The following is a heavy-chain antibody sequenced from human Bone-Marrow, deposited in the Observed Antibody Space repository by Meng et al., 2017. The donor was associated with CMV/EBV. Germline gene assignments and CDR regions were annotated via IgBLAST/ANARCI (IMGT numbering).Heavy chain of an antibody. CDR2: IYPGDSDT. V-gene: IGHV5-51*01. D-gene: IGHD1-7*01. CDR1: GYMFTTYW. CDR3: ARQDWTYGHRPYYFDY. J-gene: IGHJ4*02. Sequence: GESLKISWKVSGYMFTTYWIGWVRQMPGKGLEWMGIIYPGDSDTRYSPSCQGQVTISADKSINTAYLQWSSLKASDTAIYYCARQDWTYGHRPYYFDYWGQGALVTVSS.